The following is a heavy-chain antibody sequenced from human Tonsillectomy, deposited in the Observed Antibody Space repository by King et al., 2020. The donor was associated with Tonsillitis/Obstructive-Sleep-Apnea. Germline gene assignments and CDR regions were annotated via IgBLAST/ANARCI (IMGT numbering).Heavy chain of an antibody. CDR3: ARLGDWYFDL. CDR1: GSAFSFSSSW. Sequence: VQLVESGAEVKKPGESLKISCKGSGSAFSFSSSWIGWVRHMPGKGLEWMGIIYPGDSDTRYSPSFQAHVTISADKSISTVYLQRSSLKASDTAMYYCARLGDWYFDLWGRGTLVTVSS. CDR2: IYPGDSDT. D-gene: IGHD3-16*01. J-gene: IGHJ2*01. V-gene: IGHV5-51*01.